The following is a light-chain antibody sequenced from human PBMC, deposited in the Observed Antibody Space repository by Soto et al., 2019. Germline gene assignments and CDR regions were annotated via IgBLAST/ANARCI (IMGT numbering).Light chain of an antibody. CDR3: SSYAGSNIV. J-gene: IGLJ2*01. CDR2: DVN. V-gene: IGLV2-8*01. CDR1: SSDVGGYNY. Sequence: QSALTQPPSASGSPGQSVTISCTGTSSDVGGYNYVSWYQQHPGKAPKLMIYDVNKRPSGVPDRFSGSKSGNTASLTVSGLQAEDEADYYCSSYAGSNIVFGGGTKLTV.